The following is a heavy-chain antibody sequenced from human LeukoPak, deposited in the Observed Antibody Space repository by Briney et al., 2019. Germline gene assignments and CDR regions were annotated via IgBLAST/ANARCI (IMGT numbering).Heavy chain of an antibody. Sequence: GGSLRLSCAASGFTFRTYWMHWVRQAPGKGLLWVSRINTDGSGTIYADSVKGRFTISRDNANNTLYLQMNSLRAEDTALYYCARDRGGSGPTTTDFWGQGTLVTVSS. CDR1: GFTFRTYW. V-gene: IGHV3-74*01. CDR3: ARDRGGSGPTTTDF. CDR2: INTDGSGT. D-gene: IGHD6-19*01. J-gene: IGHJ4*02.